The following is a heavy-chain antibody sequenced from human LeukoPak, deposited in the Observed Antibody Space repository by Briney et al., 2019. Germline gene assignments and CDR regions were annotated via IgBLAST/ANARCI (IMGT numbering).Heavy chain of an antibody. J-gene: IGHJ4*02. CDR3: AKELTVYNRGYYFDY. V-gene: IGHV3-33*06. CDR2: IWYDGSKK. Sequence: PGRSLRLSREGSRFTFSSYGMHWVRQAPGKGLEWVAVIWYDGSKKYYSDSVKGRFTISRDNSKNTLYLQMNSLRAEDTAVYYCAKELTVYNRGYYFDYWGQGTLVTVSS. D-gene: IGHD1-14*01. CDR1: RFTFSSYG.